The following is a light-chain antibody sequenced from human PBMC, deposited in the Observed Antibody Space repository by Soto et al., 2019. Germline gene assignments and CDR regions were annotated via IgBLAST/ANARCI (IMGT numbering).Light chain of an antibody. Sequence: EIVLTQSPATLSLSPGERATLSCRASQSVSSYLAWYQQKPGQAPRLLIYDASNRATGIPARFSGSGSGTDFTLTISSLEPEDFAVYYCQQHSNWPQPTFGGGTKVDIK. CDR1: QSVSSY. CDR2: DAS. J-gene: IGKJ4*01. V-gene: IGKV3-11*01. CDR3: QQHSNWPQPT.